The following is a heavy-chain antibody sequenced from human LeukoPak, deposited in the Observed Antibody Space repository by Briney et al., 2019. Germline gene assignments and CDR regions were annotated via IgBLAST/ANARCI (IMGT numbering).Heavy chain of an antibody. J-gene: IGHJ4*02. Sequence: SETLSLTCAVYGGSFSNYYWSWIRQPPGKGLEWIGEINRSGSTSYNPSLKSRVTMSVDTSKNQFSLKLSSVTAADTAVYYCAGEYYYGSGSSIDYWGQGTLVTVSS. CDR3: AGEYYYGSGSSIDY. D-gene: IGHD3-10*01. CDR2: INRSGST. CDR1: GGSFSNYY. V-gene: IGHV4-34*01.